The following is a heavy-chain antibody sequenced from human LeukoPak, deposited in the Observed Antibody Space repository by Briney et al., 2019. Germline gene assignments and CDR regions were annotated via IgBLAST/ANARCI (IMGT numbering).Heavy chain of an antibody. CDR3: ARVPLGYCSGGSCYSTQYYYYGMDV. CDR1: GGSVSSGSYY. CDR2: IYNSGST. V-gene: IGHV4-61*01. D-gene: IGHD2-15*01. Sequence: SETLSLTCTVSGGSVSSGSYYWSWIRQPPSKGLEWIGYIYNSGSTNYNPSLKSRVTISVDTSKNQFSLKLSSVTAADTAVYYCARVPLGYCSGGSCYSTQYYYYGMDVWGQGTTVTVSS. J-gene: IGHJ6*02.